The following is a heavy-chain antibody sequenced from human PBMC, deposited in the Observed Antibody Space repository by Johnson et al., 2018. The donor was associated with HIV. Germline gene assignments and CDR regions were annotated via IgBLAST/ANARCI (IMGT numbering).Heavy chain of an antibody. D-gene: IGHD4-17*01. CDR3: ARDLKPYGDYGSFDI. V-gene: IGHV3-20*04. CDR1: GFTFDDYG. CDR2: ISNDGSST. Sequence: VQLVESGGGVARPGGSLRLSCVASGFTFDDYGMSWVRQAPGQGLEWVSRISNDGSSTNYADSVQGRFPISRDNAKKSLYLQMNSLRAEDTAVYYCARDLKPYGDYGSFDIWGQGTMVTVSS. J-gene: IGHJ3*02.